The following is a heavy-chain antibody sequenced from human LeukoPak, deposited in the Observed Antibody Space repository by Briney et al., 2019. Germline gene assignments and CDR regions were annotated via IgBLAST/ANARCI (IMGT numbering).Heavy chain of an antibody. CDR2: INPNSGGT. Sequence: ASVKVCCKASGYTFTGYYMHWVRQAPGQGLEWMGWINPNSGGTNYAQKFQGRVTMTRGTSISTAYMELSRLRSDDTAVYYCARVYGGKLSLHFDYWGQGTLVTVSS. CDR3: ARVYGGKLSLHFDY. J-gene: IGHJ4*02. CDR1: GYTFTGYY. V-gene: IGHV1-2*02. D-gene: IGHD4-23*01.